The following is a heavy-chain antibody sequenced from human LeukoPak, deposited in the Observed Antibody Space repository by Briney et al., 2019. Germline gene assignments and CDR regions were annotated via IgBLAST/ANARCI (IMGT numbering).Heavy chain of an antibody. J-gene: IGHJ4*02. CDR3: AIPSPYSGSFFDY. CDR1: GGSIRSSSYY. D-gene: IGHD1-26*01. V-gene: IGHV4-39*01. Sequence: NPSETLSLTCSVYGGSIRSSSYYWGWIRQPPGKGLEWIGTIYYGGSTYYNPSLKSRLTISGDTSKNQFSLKLSSVTATDTAVYYCAIPSPYSGSFFDYWGQGTLVTVSS. CDR2: IYYGGST.